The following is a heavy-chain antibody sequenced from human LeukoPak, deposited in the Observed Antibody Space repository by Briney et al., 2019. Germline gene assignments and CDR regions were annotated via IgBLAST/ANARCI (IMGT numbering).Heavy chain of an antibody. D-gene: IGHD6-19*01. J-gene: IGHJ4*02. CDR3: AKDGSSGWYGDLDY. CDR1: GFTFSSYA. Sequence: PGGSLRLSCAASGFTFSSYAMHWVRQAPGKGLEWVAVISYDGSNKYYADSVRGRFTISRDNSKNTLYLQMNSLRAEDTAVYYCAKDGSSGWYGDLDYWGQGTLVTVSS. V-gene: IGHV3-30-3*01. CDR2: ISYDGSNK.